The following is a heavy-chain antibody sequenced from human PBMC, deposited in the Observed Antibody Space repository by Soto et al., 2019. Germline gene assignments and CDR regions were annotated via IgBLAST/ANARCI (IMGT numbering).Heavy chain of an antibody. V-gene: IGHV5-51*01. J-gene: IGHJ3*02. Sequence: GESLMIACHTSLYWFTSNLIGWVRQMPGKGLEWMGIIYPGDSDTRFSPSFQGQVTMSADKSISTVYLHWSSLKASDTAMYYCARQAVGAFDIWGQGTMVTVSS. CDR2: IYPGDSDT. D-gene: IGHD1-26*01. CDR3: ARQAVGAFDI. CDR1: LYWFTSNL.